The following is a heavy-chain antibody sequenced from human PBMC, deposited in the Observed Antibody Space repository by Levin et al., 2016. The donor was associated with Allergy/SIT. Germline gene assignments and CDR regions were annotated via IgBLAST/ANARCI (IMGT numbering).Heavy chain of an antibody. D-gene: IGHD1-26*01. Sequence: ASVKVSCKASGYTFTNYTIHWVRQAPGQRLEWMGWINAGNGNTKYSQKFQGRVTITRDTSASTAYMQLSSLRSEDTAVFYCARVANLVYSGSPSPPWSSYGLDVWGQGTLVTVSS. CDR3: ARVANLVYSGSPSPPWSSYGLDV. J-gene: IGHJ4*02. V-gene: IGHV1-3*01. CDR1: GYTFTNYT. CDR2: INAGNGNT.